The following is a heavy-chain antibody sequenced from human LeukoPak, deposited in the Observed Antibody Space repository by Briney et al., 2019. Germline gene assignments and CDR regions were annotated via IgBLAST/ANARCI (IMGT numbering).Heavy chain of an antibody. Sequence: KTSETLSLTCAVSGASIASHSWWSWVRQPPGKGLEWIGEVYHSGGANYNPSLKSRVTMSVDTSKNQFSLKLSSVTAADTAVYYCARDIVGVTRAFGYWGQGTLATVSS. V-gene: IGHV4/OR15-8*01. D-gene: IGHD1-26*01. CDR1: GASIASHSW. CDR3: ARDIVGVTRAFGY. J-gene: IGHJ4*02. CDR2: VYHSGGA.